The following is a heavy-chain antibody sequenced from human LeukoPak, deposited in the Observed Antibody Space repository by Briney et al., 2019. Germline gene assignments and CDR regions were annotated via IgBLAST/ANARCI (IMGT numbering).Heavy chain of an antibody. CDR1: GYTFTSYD. V-gene: IGHV1-69*05. D-gene: IGHD1-14*01. J-gene: IGHJ4*02. Sequence: SVKVSCKASGYTFTSYDINWVRQAPGQGLEWMGGIIPIFGTANYAQKFQGRVTITRDTSASTAYMELSSLRSEDMAVYYCTLYNYWGQGTLVTVSS. CDR3: TLYNY. CDR2: IIPIFGTA.